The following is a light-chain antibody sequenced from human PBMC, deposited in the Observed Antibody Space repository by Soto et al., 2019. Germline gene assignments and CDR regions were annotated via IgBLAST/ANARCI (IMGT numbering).Light chain of an antibody. Sequence: EIVLTQSPGTLPLSPGERPTLSFRASQTITNNFLAWYQQKLGQRPRLLLFGASSRATGIPDRFSGSGSGSDFTLTISRLEPEDFAVYYCQQYGSSPWTFGQGTKVDIK. J-gene: IGKJ1*01. CDR3: QQYGSSPWT. CDR2: GAS. V-gene: IGKV3-20*01. CDR1: QTITNNF.